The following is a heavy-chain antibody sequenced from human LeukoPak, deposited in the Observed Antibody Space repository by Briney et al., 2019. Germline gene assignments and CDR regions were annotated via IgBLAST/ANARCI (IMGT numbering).Heavy chain of an antibody. CDR3: ARGDYYDSSGYSFGYYYGMDV. V-gene: IGHV4-34*01. Sequence: ASETLSLTCAVYGGSFSGYYWSWIRQPPGKGLEWIGEINHSGSTNYNPSLKSRVTISVDTSKNQFSLKLSSVTAADTAEYYCARGDYYDSSGYSFGYYYGMDVWGQGTTVTVSS. CDR1: GGSFSGYY. D-gene: IGHD3-22*01. J-gene: IGHJ6*02. CDR2: INHSGST.